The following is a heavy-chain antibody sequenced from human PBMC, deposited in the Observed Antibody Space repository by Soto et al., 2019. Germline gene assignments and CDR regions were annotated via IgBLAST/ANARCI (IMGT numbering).Heavy chain of an antibody. V-gene: IGHV1-69*12. CDR2: IIPIFGTA. CDR1: GGTFSSYA. CDR3: AQCLLGVNYYYGMDV. Sequence: QVQLVQSGAEVKKLGSSVKVSCKASGGTFSSYAINWVRQAPGQGLEWMGGIIPIFGTADYAQKFQGRVTITADQSTSTAYMELSSLRSEDTAVYYCAQCLLGVNYYYGMDVWGQGTTVTVSS. D-gene: IGHD3-16*01. J-gene: IGHJ6*02.